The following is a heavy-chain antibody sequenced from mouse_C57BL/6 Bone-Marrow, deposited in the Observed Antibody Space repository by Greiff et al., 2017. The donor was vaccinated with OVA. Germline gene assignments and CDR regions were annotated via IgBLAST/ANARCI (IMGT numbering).Heavy chain of an antibody. D-gene: IGHD1-1*01. CDR1: GFTFTDYY. CDR2: IRNKANGYTT. J-gene: IGHJ3*01. Sequence: EVKVVESGGGLVQPGGSLSLSCAASGFTFTDYYMSWVRQPPGKALEWLGFIRNKANGYTTEYSASVKGRFTISRDNSQSILYLQMNALRAEDSATYYCARSSLYYYGSSYGFAYWGQGTLVTVSA. CDR3: ARSSLYYYGSSYGFAY. V-gene: IGHV7-3*01.